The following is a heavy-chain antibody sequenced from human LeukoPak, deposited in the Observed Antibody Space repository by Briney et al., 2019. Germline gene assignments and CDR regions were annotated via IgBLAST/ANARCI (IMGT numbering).Heavy chain of an antibody. V-gene: IGHV1-58*02. CDR3: AAAPMGDW. CDR2: IVIGSGNT. Sequence: SVTVSFKASGFKFSSSAIQWVRQARGQRLEWLGWIVIGSGNTIYSQRFRERVTISRDMSTETAYLEVSGLRADDTAVYYCAAAPMGDWWGQGTLVTVSS. J-gene: IGHJ4*02. CDR1: GFKFSSSA.